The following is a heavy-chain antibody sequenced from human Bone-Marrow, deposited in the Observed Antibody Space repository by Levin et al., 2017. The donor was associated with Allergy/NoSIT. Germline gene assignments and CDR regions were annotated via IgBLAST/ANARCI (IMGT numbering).Heavy chain of an antibody. Sequence: GGSLRLSCKGSGYSFTTYWIGWVRQMPGKGLEWMGIVFPSDSDTRYSPSFQGQVTISADKSISTAYLQWSSLKASDTAMYYCVRLSQCLATDAAFDIWGQGTMVTVS. D-gene: IGHD6-19*01. V-gene: IGHV5-51*01. CDR2: VFPSDSDT. J-gene: IGHJ3*02. CDR3: VRLSQCLATDAAFDI. CDR1: GYSFTTYW.